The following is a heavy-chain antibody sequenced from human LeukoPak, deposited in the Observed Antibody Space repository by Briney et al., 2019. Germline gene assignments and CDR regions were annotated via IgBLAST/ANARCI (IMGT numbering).Heavy chain of an antibody. CDR2: ISSSSSYI. J-gene: IGHJ1*01. CDR1: GFTFSSYS. D-gene: IGHD3-22*01. Sequence: PGGSLRLSCAASGFTFSSYSMNWVRQAPGKGLEWVSSISSSSSYIYYADSVKGRFTISRDNSKNTLYLQMNSLRAEDTAVYYCAFGDSSGYYISGYFQHWGQGTLVTVSS. CDR3: AFGDSSGYYISGYFQH. V-gene: IGHV3-21*04.